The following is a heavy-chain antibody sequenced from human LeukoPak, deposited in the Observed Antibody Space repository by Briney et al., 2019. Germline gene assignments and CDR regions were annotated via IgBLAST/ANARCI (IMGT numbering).Heavy chain of an antibody. D-gene: IGHD4-11*01. CDR1: DDSITMYY. CDR3: ARGRVSSSTWYSTYYYYFYMDV. Sequence: SETLSLTCSVSDDSITMYYWTWIRQPPGKGLEWIGYVDHTGSTNFNPSLNGRVSISRDTSKNLFSLRLRSVTAADTAVYFCARGRVSSSTWYSTYYYYFYMDVWGKGTTVTISS. CDR2: VDHTGST. J-gene: IGHJ6*03. V-gene: IGHV4-59*01.